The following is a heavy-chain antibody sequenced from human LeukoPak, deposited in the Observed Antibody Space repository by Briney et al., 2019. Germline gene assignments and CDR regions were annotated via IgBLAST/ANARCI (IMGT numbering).Heavy chain of an antibody. Sequence: GGSLRLSCAASGFTFSSYWMSWVRQAPGKGLEWVANIKPDGSEKYYVDSVKGRFTISRDSARNSLCLQMNSLRAEDTAVYFRARGGSLDVWGQGTTVTVSS. CDR1: GFTFSSYW. V-gene: IGHV3-7*01. CDR2: IKPDGSEK. J-gene: IGHJ6*02. CDR3: ARGGSLDV.